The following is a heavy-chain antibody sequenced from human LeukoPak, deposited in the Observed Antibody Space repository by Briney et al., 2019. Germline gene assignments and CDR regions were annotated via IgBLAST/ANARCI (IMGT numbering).Heavy chain of an antibody. J-gene: IGHJ4*02. Sequence: PGGSLRLSCAASGFTFSSSAMTWVRQAPGKGLEWVSAISDNGYDTFYADSVKGRFTISRDNSKNAVYLQMNSLRAEDTALYYCAARSGISPYYIDYWGQGTLVTVSS. CDR3: AARSGISPYYIDY. D-gene: IGHD1-26*01. CDR1: GFTFSSSA. CDR2: ISDNGYDT. V-gene: IGHV3-23*01.